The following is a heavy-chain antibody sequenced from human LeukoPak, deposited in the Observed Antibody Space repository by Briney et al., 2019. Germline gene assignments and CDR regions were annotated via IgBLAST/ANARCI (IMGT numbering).Heavy chain of an antibody. D-gene: IGHD3-3*01. CDR3: AGTESGYVDY. Sequence: SQTLSLTCAISGDSVSSNSAAWNCIRQSPSSGLEWLGRTYNRSKWYNSYAISVKSRITINPDTSKHQFSLQLNSVTPEDTAVYYCAGTESGYVDYWGQGTLVTVSS. CDR1: GDSVSSNSAA. CDR2: TYNRSKWYN. J-gene: IGHJ4*02. V-gene: IGHV6-1*01.